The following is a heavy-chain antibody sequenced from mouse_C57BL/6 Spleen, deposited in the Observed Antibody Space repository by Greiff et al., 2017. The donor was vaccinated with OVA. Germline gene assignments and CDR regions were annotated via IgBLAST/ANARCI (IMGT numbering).Heavy chain of an antibody. J-gene: IGHJ4*01. CDR1: GYTFTSYG. Sequence: LQESGAELARPGASVKLSCKASGYTFTSYGISWVKQRTGQGLEWIGEIYPRSGNTYYNEKFKGKATLTADKSSSTAYMELRSLTSEDSAVYFCARGYYGSFMDYWGQGTSVTVSS. CDR3: ARGYYGSFMDY. CDR2: IYPRSGNT. D-gene: IGHD1-1*01. V-gene: IGHV1-81*01.